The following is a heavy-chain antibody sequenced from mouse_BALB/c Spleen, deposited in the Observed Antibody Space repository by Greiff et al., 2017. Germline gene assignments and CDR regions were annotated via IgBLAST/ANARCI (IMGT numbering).Heavy chain of an antibody. D-gene: IGHD2-4*01. CDR3: ARWEVYYDYAWFAY. J-gene: IGHJ3*01. Sequence: EVKLVESGGGLVQPGGSLRLSCATSGFTFTDYYMSWVRQPPGKALEWLGFIRNKANGYTTEYSASVKGRFTISRDNSQSILYLQMNTLRAEDSATYYCARWEVYYDYAWFAYWGQGTLVTVSA. CDR1: GFTFTDYY. CDR2: IRNKANGYTT. V-gene: IGHV7-3*02.